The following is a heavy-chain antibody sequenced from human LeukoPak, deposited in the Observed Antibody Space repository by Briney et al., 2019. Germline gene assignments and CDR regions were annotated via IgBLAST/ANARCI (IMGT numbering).Heavy chain of an antibody. D-gene: IGHD3-10*01. V-gene: IGHV3-23*01. Sequence: PGGSLRLSCAASGSTFSSNAMSWVRQVPGKGLEWVSAVGGRGISTYYADSVKGRFTISRDNSKNTLYLQMNSLRAEDTAVYYCAKHVESYKAFDIWGQGTMVTVSS. CDR2: VGGRGIST. J-gene: IGHJ3*02. CDR1: GSTFSSNA. CDR3: AKHVESYKAFDI.